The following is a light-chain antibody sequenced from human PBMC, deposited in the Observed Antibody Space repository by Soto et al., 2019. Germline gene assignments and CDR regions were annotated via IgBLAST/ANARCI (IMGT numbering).Light chain of an antibody. CDR1: QSVSSTY. CDR3: QYYGSSPLT. Sequence: EIVVTQSPALVSVSPGERVTLSCRASQSVSSTYLAWNQQKPGQAPRLLIYGASSRATGIPDRFSGSGSGTDFTLTISRLEPEDFAVYYCQYYGSSPLTFGGGTKMDIK. V-gene: IGKV3-20*01. J-gene: IGKJ4*01. CDR2: GAS.